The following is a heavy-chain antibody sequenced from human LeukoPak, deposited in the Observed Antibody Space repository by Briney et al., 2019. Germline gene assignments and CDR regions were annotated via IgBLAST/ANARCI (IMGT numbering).Heavy chain of an antibody. CDR2: ISGSGGST. Sequence: GGSLRLSCAASGFTFSSYAMSWVRQAPGKGLEWVSAISGSGGSTYYADSVKGRFTISRDNSKSTLYLQMNSLRAEDTAVYYCARDSRILWFGESSLGNWFDPWGQGTLVTVSS. V-gene: IGHV3-23*01. CDR1: GFTFSSYA. CDR3: ARDSRILWFGESSLGNWFDP. D-gene: IGHD3-10*01. J-gene: IGHJ5*02.